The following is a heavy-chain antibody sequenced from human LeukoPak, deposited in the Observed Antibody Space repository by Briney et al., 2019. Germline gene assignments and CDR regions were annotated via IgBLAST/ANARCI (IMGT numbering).Heavy chain of an antibody. V-gene: IGHV3-30-3*01. D-gene: IGHD1-14*01. J-gene: IGHJ4*02. CDR3: AKGQAFNTGIFDY. CDR2: ISYDGSDK. CDR1: GFTFSSYA. Sequence: PGGSLRLSCAASGFTFSSYAMHWVRQAPGKGLEWVAVISYDGSDKYYADSVKGRFTISRDNSKNTLYLQMNSLRAEDTAVYYCAKGQAFNTGIFDYWGQGTLVTVSS.